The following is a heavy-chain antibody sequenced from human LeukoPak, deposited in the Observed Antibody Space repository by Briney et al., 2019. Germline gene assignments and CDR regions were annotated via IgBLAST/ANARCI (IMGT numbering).Heavy chain of an antibody. CDR1: GGSISSYY. CDR2: IYTSGST. J-gene: IGHJ5*02. CDR3: AREIEYSSSSWFDP. Sequence: PSETLSLTCTVSGGSISSYYWSWIRQPAGKGLEWIGCIYTSGSTNYNPSLKSRVTMSVDTSKNQFSLKLSSVTAADTAVYYCAREIEYSSSSWFDPWGQGTLVTVSS. V-gene: IGHV4-4*07. D-gene: IGHD6-6*01.